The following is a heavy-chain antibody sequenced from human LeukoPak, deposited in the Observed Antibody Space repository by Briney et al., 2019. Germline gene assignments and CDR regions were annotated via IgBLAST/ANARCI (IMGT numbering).Heavy chain of an antibody. D-gene: IGHD5-12*01. CDR3: ARDGDSGSDY. J-gene: IGHJ4*02. Sequence: PSQTLSLTCTVSGGSISSGSYYWSWIRQPAGKGLEWIGSIYTSGSTNYNPSLKSRVTISVDTSKNQFSLKLSSVTAADTAVYYCARDGDSGSDYWGQGTLVTVSS. CDR1: GGSISSGSYY. CDR2: IYTSGST. V-gene: IGHV4-61*02.